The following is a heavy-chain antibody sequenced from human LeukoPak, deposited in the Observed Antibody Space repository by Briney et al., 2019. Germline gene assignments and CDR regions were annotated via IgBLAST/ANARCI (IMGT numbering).Heavy chain of an antibody. Sequence: PGGSLRASCAASGFTFSNYEMTWVRQAPGKGLEWVSYISSSGTTKYYADSVRGRFTISRDNAKNSLDLQMNSLRAEDTAVYYCARHFWSGSYSDLDNWGQGILVTVSS. CDR3: ARHFWSGSYSDLDN. V-gene: IGHV3-48*03. CDR1: GFTFSNYE. J-gene: IGHJ4*02. CDR2: ISSSGTTK. D-gene: IGHD3-3*01.